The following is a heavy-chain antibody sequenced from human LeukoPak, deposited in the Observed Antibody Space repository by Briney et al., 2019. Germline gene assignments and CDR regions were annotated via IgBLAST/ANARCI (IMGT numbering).Heavy chain of an antibody. Sequence: SETLSLTCTVSGGSISSSSFYWGWIRQPPGKGLEWIGSIYYSGSTYYNPSLKSRVTISVDTSKNQFSLKLSSVTAADTAVYYCASSYYYDSSGYFRWGQGTLVTVSS. J-gene: IGHJ4*02. CDR3: ASSYYYDSSGYFR. D-gene: IGHD3-22*01. V-gene: IGHV4-39*01. CDR1: GGSISSSSFY. CDR2: IYYSGST.